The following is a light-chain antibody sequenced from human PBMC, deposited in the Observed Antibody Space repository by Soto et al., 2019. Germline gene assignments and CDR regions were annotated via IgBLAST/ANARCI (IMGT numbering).Light chain of an antibody. V-gene: IGLV1-51*01. CDR2: DNS. CDR1: TSNIGNNY. CDR3: GTWDSRLSAV. J-gene: IGLJ1*01. Sequence: QSVLTHPPSVSAAPGQKVTISCSGGTSNIGNNYVAWYQQFPGTAPRSIIYDNSKRASGIPDRFSASKSGTSATLVITGIQTGDEADYYCGTWDSRLSAVFGTGTKVTVL.